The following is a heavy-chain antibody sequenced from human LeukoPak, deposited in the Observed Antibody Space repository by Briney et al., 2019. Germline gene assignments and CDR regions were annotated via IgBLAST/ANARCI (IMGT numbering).Heavy chain of an antibody. CDR2: ISAYNGNT. CDR3: ARTVFPIAAEDY. Sequence: ASVKVSCKASGYTFTSYYMHWVRQAPGQGLEWMGWISAYNGNTNYAQKLQGRVTMTTDTSTSTAYMELRSLRSDDTAVYYCARTVFPIAAEDYWGQGTLVTVSS. V-gene: IGHV1-18*04. D-gene: IGHD6-25*01. J-gene: IGHJ4*02. CDR1: GYTFTSYY.